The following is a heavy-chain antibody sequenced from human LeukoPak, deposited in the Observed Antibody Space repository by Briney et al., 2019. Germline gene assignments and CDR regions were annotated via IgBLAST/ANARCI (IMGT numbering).Heavy chain of an antibody. CDR1: GFAFSTYS. J-gene: IGHJ4*02. V-gene: IGHV3-48*04. Sequence: PGGSLRLSCAASGFAFSTYSMNWVRQAPGKGLEWLSYIRGSSNTIHYADSVKGRFTISRDNAKNSVYLQMNSLRVEDTAVYYCARVVTGSGGYLDYWGQGTLVTVSS. CDR3: ARVVTGSGGYLDY. CDR2: IRGSSNTI. D-gene: IGHD3-10*01.